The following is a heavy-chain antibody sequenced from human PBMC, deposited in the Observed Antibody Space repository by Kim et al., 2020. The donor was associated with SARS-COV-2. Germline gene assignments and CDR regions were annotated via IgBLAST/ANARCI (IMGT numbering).Heavy chain of an antibody. V-gene: IGHV1-69*13. J-gene: IGHJ4*02. CDR2: IIPIFGTA. CDR3: AQTPPYYYGSGSWY. D-gene: IGHD3-10*01. CDR1: GGTFSSYA. Sequence: SVKVSCKASGGTFSSYAISWVRQAPGQGLEWMGGIIPIFGTANYAQKFQGRVTITADESTSTAYMELSSLRSEDTAMYYCAQTPPYYYGSGSWYWGQGTLVTVSS.